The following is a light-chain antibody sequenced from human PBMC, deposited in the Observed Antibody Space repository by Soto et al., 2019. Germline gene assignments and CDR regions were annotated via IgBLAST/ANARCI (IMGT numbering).Light chain of an antibody. CDR3: QQRSLLPLT. Sequence: EVVLTQSPSTLSLSPGERATLSCRATQSVSNHLAWYQHRPGQAPRLLIYDASNRATDIPARFSGRGSGTHFTLPISSMEPEDSSVYYCQQRSLLPLTFGGGTKVEIK. CDR2: DAS. CDR1: QSVSNH. J-gene: IGKJ4*01. V-gene: IGKV3-11*01.